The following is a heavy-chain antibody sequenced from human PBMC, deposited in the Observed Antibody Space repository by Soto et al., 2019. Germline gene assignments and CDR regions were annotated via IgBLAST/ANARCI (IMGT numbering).Heavy chain of an antibody. CDR1: GGTFSSYA. CDR2: VIPIIGTA. D-gene: IGHD6-13*01. CDR3: ARGRQQLGATPFDY. Sequence: QVQLVQSGAEGKKPGASVKLSCKASGGTFSSYAISWVRQAPGQGLEWRGGVIPIIGTATYAQKFQGRVTITADKATSTAYMELSSRRPEDTAVYYYARGRQQLGATPFDYWGQGTLVTVSS. V-gene: IGHV1-69*06. J-gene: IGHJ4*02.